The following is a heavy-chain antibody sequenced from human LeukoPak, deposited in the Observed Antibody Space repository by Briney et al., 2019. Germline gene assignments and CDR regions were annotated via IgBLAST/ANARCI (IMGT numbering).Heavy chain of an antibody. CDR2: TRTSGGST. J-gene: IGHJ4*02. CDR1: GFTSSAYG. CDR3: AKRSDYGGNWNYFDY. V-gene: IGHV3-23*01. Sequence: GGSPRVSSAAPGFTSSAYGMSRGRHAPGKGLEWVSPTRTSGGSTYSAHSLKGPFTISTDKSTKTLYLQMNSLRAEDTAVYYCAKRSDYGGNWNYFDYWGQGTLVTVSS. D-gene: IGHD4-23*01.